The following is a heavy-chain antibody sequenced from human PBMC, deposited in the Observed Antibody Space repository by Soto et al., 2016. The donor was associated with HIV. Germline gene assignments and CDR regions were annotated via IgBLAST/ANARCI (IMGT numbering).Heavy chain of an antibody. J-gene: IGHJ6*01. D-gene: IGHD3-22*01. CDR1: GFTFSSYS. V-gene: IGHV3-21*01. CDR2: ISSSSSYI. CDR3: ARMIVVVITESGMDV. Sequence: EVQLVESGGGLVKPGGSLRLSCAASGFTFSSYSMNWVRQAPGKGLEWVSSISSSSSYIYYADSVKGRFTISRDNAKNSLYLQMNSLRAEDTAVYYCARMIVVVITESGMDVWGKGPRSPVSS.